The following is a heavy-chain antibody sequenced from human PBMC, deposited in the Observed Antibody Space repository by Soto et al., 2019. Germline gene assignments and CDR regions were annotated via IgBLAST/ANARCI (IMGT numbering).Heavy chain of an antibody. Sequence: SETLSLTCTVSGGSLSSGGYYWSWIRQHPGKGLKWIGYIYYSGRTYYNPSLKSRLTISVDTSTNQFSLKLTSVTAADTAVYFCARDIVSTQNWFDPWGQGTLVTVSS. D-gene: IGHD5-12*01. CDR1: GGSLSSGGYY. CDR3: ARDIVSTQNWFDP. V-gene: IGHV4-31*03. CDR2: IYYSGRT. J-gene: IGHJ5*02.